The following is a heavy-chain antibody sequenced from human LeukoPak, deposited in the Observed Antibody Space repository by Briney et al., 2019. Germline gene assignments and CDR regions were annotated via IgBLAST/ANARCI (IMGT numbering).Heavy chain of an antibody. J-gene: IGHJ4*02. V-gene: IGHV3-7*01. D-gene: IGHD1-14*01. CDR1: GFTFSSYW. CDR3: AREVWGPEY. Sequence: GSLRLSCAASGFTFSSYWMSWVRQAPGKGLEWVGNIKQDGSDKNYMDSVKGRFTISRDNTKNSVYLQMSGLRAEDTAVYYCAREVWGPEYWGQGTLVTVSS. CDR2: IKQDGSDK.